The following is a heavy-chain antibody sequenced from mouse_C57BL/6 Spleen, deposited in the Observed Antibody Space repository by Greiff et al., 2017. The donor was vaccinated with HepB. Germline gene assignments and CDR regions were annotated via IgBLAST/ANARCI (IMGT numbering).Heavy chain of an antibody. CDR3: ARSNDGSSLYWYFDV. V-gene: IGHV5-4*01. D-gene: IGHD1-1*01. CDR2: ISDGGSYT. J-gene: IGHJ1*03. CDR1: GFTFSSYA. Sequence: EVQLVESGGGLVKPGGSLKLSCAASGFTFSSYAMSWVRQTPDKRLEWVATISDGGSYTYYPDNVKGRFTISRDNAKNNLYLQMSHLKSEDTAMYYCARSNDGSSLYWYFDVWGTGTTVTVSS.